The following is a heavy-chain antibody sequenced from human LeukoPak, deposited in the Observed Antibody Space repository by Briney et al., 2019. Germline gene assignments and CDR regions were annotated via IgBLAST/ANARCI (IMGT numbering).Heavy chain of an antibody. J-gene: IGHJ5*02. CDR1: GYTFTGYY. Sequence: GASVKVSCKASGYTFTGYYMHWVRQAPGQGLEWMGWINPNSGGTNYAQKFQGRVTMTRDTSISTAYMELSRLRSDDTAVYYCVKMPHHCSGGSCYSGWFDPWGQGTLVTVSS. D-gene: IGHD2-15*01. CDR3: VKMPHHCSGGSCYSGWFDP. CDR2: INPNSGGT. V-gene: IGHV1-2*02.